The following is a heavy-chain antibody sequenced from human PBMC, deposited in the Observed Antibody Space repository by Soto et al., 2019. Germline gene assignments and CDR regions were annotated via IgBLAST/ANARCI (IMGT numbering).Heavy chain of an antibody. CDR2: ISSDGSNT. Sequence: EVQLVESGGGLVQPGESLRLSCVASGFTFSRYWMNWVRQAPGKGLVWVSRISSDGSNTTYADSVKGRFTISRDLAKNTLYLQMNSLRVEDTAVYHCAREDSFDPFHHWGQGTLVTVSS. CDR3: AREDSFDPFHH. D-gene: IGHD2-21*01. J-gene: IGHJ1*01. CDR1: GFTFSRYW. V-gene: IGHV3-74*01.